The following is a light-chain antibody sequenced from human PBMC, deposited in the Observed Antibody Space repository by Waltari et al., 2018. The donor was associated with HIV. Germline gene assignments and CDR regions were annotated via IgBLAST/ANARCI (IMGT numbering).Light chain of an antibody. CDR2: LNSDGSY. V-gene: IGLV4-69*01. CDR1: SGHSNYV. CDR3: QTWGTGIVV. Sequence: LVLTQSPSASASLGASVRLTCTLSSGHSNYVIDWHQQRPEKGPRFLMRLNSDGSYPRGDGIPYRFSGSSSGAERYVTISRLQSDDEVDYYCQTWGTGIVVFGGGTKLAVL. J-gene: IGLJ2*01.